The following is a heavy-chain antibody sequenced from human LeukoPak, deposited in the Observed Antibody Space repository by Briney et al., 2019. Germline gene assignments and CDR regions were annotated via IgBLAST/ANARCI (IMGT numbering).Heavy chain of an antibody. D-gene: IGHD3-10*01. CDR2: IYYSGST. CDR1: GGSISSGGYY. J-gene: IGHJ3*02. V-gene: IGHV4-31*03. Sequence: SETLSLTCTVSGGSISSGGYYWSWIRQHPGKGLEWIGYIYYSGSTYYNPSLKSRVTISVDTSKNQFSLKLSSVTAAGTAVYYCARVPYYYGSGSWTSGDAFDIWGQGTMVTVSS. CDR3: ARVPYYYGSGSWTSGDAFDI.